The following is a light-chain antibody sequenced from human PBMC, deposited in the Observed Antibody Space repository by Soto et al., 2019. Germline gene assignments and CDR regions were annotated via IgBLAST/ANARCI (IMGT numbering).Light chain of an antibody. CDR3: AAWDDSLNGHVV. Sequence: QSVLTQPPSASGTPGQRVTISCSGSSSNIGSNTVNWYQQLPGTAPKLLIYSNNQRPSAVPDRFSGSKSSTSASLPTSGLQSEDEADYYCAAWDDSLNGHVVFGGGTKLTVL. CDR1: SSNIGSNT. J-gene: IGLJ2*01. V-gene: IGLV1-44*01. CDR2: SNN.